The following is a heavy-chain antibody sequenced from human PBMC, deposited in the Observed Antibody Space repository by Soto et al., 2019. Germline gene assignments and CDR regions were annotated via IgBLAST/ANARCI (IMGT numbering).Heavy chain of an antibody. CDR3: ARLEGLATISYYFDF. D-gene: IGHD3-9*01. CDR2: IYYRGNA. CDR1: DDSINSDKYY. Sequence: QLQLQESGPGLVKPSETQSLTCSVSDDSINSDKYYWGWIRQPPGKGLEWIGSIYYRGNAYYNPSLRPRVTLSLDKSRSPFSLKLNSVTAADSAVYFCARLEGLATISYYFDFWGPGALVTVSS. J-gene: IGHJ4*02. V-gene: IGHV4-39*01.